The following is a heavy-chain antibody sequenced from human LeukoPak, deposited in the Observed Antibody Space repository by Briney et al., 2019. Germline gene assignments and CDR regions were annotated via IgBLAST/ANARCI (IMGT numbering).Heavy chain of an antibody. Sequence: PGRSLRLSCAASGFTFSSYTFYGFRHAPGKGLEWVASVSVEGIGRYFPGSVEGRFAISRDDSKKSVFLQMSNVRPEDTALYFCATVTKVDFDYWGQGTLVAVS. CDR3: ATVTKVDFDY. D-gene: IGHD4-11*01. CDR2: VSVEGIGR. CDR1: GFTFSSYT. V-gene: IGHV3-30*09. J-gene: IGHJ4*02.